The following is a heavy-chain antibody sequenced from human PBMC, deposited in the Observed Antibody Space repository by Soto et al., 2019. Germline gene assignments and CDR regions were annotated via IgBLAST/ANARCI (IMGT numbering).Heavy chain of an antibody. Sequence: EVQLVESGGGLVKPWGSLRLSCAGSGFTFSGYSMNWVRQAPGKGLEWVSSISRSSNNMYYADSVKGRFTMSRDNAKNSLYLQMNSLRVNDTAVYYCARDLASATGSFDYWGQGTLVTVSS. CDR2: ISRSSNNM. CDR3: ARDLASATGSFDY. J-gene: IGHJ4*02. CDR1: GFTFSGYS. D-gene: IGHD1-1*01. V-gene: IGHV3-21*02.